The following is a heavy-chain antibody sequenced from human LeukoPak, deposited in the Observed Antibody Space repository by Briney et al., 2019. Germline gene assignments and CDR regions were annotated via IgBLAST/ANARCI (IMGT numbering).Heavy chain of an antibody. Sequence: PGGSLRLSCAAPGFTFSSFWMHWVRQAPGKGLVWVSRINTDGSSTTYADSVKGRFTISRDNAKNTLYLQMNSLRVEDTAVYYCARDFKDVSPWGQGTLVTVSS. CDR3: ARDFKDVSP. CDR2: INTDGSST. CDR1: GFTFSSFW. V-gene: IGHV3-74*01. J-gene: IGHJ5*02.